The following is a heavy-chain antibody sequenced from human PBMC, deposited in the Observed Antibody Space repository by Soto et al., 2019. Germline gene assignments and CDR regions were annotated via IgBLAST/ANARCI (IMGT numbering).Heavy chain of an antibody. D-gene: IGHD3-10*01. CDR3: ARGKRRGGWFDP. V-gene: IGHV4-34*01. CDR2: INHSGST. CDR1: GGSFSGYY. Sequence: QVQLQQWGAGLLKPSETLSLTCAVYGGSFSGYYWSWIRQPPGKGLEWIGEINHSGSTNYNPSLKSRVTISVDTSKNQFSLKQSSVTAADTAVYYCARGKRRGGWFDPWGQGTLVTVSS. J-gene: IGHJ5*02.